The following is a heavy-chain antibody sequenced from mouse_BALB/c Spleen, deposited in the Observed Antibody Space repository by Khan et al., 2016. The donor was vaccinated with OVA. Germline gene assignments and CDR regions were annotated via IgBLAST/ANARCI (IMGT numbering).Heavy chain of an antibody. CDR1: GYTFISYT. D-gene: IGHD2-14*01. V-gene: IGHV1-4*01. CDR3: VRDGAYHRNDGWFAY. J-gene: IGHJ3*01. Sequence: VQLQQSGAELARPGASVKMSCKASGYTFISYTIHWIKKRPGQGLEWIGYINPSNGYTNYNQKFKDKATLTTYKSSTTAYLQLSSLTSDDSAVNNCVRDGAYHRNDGWFAYWGQGTLVTVSA. CDR2: INPSNGYT.